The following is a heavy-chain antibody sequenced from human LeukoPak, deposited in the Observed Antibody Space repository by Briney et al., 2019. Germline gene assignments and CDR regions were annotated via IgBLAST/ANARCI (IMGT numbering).Heavy chain of an antibody. Sequence: SETLSLTCAVYGGSFSGYYWSWIRQPPGKGLEWIGEVNHSGSSNYNPSLKSRVTISVDTSKNQFSLKLSSVTAADTAVYYCARDSSGWQGDYRGQGTLVTVSS. CDR1: GGSFSGYY. D-gene: IGHD6-19*01. J-gene: IGHJ4*02. CDR3: ARDSSGWQGDY. CDR2: VNHSGSS. V-gene: IGHV4-34*01.